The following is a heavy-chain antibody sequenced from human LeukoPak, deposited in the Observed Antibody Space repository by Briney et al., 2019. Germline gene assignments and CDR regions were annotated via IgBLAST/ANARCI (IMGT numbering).Heavy chain of an antibody. CDR3: TTDPRIAAAGMVDY. D-gene: IGHD6-13*01. V-gene: IGHV3-15*01. J-gene: IGHJ4*02. Sequence: GGSLRLSCAASGFTFSNAWMSWVRQAPGKGLEWVGRIKSKTDGGTTDYAAPVKGRFTISRDDSKNTLYLQMNSLKTEDTAVYYCTTDPRIAAAGMVDYWGQGTLVTVSS. CDR2: IKSKTDGGTT. CDR1: GFTFSNAW.